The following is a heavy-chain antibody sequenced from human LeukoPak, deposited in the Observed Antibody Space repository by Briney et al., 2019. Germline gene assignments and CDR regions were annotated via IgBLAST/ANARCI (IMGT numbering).Heavy chain of an antibody. V-gene: IGHV3-23*01. CDR1: GFTFSSYA. Sequence: GGSLRLACAASGFTFSSYAMAWVRQAPGKGLDWVATITASGSSTFHADSVKGRFTISRDNSKNTLYLLVDSLRAEDTAIYYCAKDLSGSFRARFDYWGQGTLVTVSS. CDR3: AKDLSGSFRARFDY. J-gene: IGHJ4*02. CDR2: ITASGSST. D-gene: IGHD1-26*01.